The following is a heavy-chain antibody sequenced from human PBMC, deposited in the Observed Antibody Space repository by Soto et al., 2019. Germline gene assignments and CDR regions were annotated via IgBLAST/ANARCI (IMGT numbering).Heavy chain of an antibody. CDR1: GYTFTSYY. D-gene: IGHD5-18*01. CDR3: VRDSGYSSGYYFDY. V-gene: IGHV1-46*01. Sequence: ASVKVSCKASGYTFTSYYMHWVRQPPGQGLEWKGKINPSGGSTSYAQKFQGRVTMTRDTSTSIVYIELSSLRSEDTAVYYCVRDSGYSSGYYFDYWGHGTLVTVSS. J-gene: IGHJ4*01. CDR2: INPSGGST.